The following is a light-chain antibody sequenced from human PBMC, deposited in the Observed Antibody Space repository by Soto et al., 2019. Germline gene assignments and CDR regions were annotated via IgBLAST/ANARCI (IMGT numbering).Light chain of an antibody. Sequence: DIHMTQSPSTLSASVGDRVTITCRASESISRWLAWYQQKPGKAPKLLIYAASSLQSGVPSRFSGSGSGTDFTLTISSLQPEDFATYYCQQSYSTPPITFGQGTRLEIK. J-gene: IGKJ5*01. V-gene: IGKV1-39*01. CDR1: ESISRW. CDR3: QQSYSTPPIT. CDR2: AAS.